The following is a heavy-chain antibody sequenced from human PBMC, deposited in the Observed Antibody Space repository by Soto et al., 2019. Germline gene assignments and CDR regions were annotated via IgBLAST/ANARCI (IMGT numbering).Heavy chain of an antibody. D-gene: IGHD3-22*01. Sequence: PSETLSLICTVSGGSISSGGYYWSWIRQHPGKGLEWIGYIYYSGSTYYNPSLKSRVTISVDTSKNQFSLKLSSVTAADTAVYYCARDRGYYDSSGYHGSFDYWGQGTLVTVSS. J-gene: IGHJ4*02. V-gene: IGHV4-31*03. CDR2: IYYSGST. CDR1: GGSISSGGYY. CDR3: ARDRGYYDSSGYHGSFDY.